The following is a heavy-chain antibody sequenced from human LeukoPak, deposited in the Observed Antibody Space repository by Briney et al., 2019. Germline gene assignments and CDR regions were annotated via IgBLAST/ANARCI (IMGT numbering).Heavy chain of an antibody. J-gene: IGHJ6*03. CDR1: GFTFSSYS. D-gene: IGHD2-8*01. CDR3: ARLMRDYYHMDV. CDR2: ISSSSSTI. V-gene: IGHV3-48*04. Sequence: GGSLRLSCAASGFTFSSYSMNWVRQAPGKGLEWVSYISSSSSTIYYADSVKGRFTISRDNAKNSLYLQMNSLRAEDTAVYYCARLMRDYYHMDVWGKGTTVTVSS.